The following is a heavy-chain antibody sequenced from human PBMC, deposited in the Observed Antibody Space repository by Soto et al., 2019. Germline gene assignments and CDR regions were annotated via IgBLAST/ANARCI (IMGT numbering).Heavy chain of an antibody. J-gene: IGHJ4*02. D-gene: IGHD3-22*01. V-gene: IGHV3-30*18. Sequence: GGSLRLSCAASGFTFSSYGMHWVRQAPGKGLEWVAVISYDGSNKYYADSVKGRFTISRDNSKNTLYLQMNSLRAEDTAVYYCAKSYYYDSSGFDYWGQGTLVTASS. CDR2: ISYDGSNK. CDR3: AKSYYYDSSGFDY. CDR1: GFTFSSYG.